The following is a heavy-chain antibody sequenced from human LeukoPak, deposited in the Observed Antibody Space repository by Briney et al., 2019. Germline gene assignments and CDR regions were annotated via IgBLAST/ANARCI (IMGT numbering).Heavy chain of an antibody. V-gene: IGHV3-48*03. Sequence: PGGSLRLSCAASGFTFSSYEMNWVRQAPGKGLEWISYIGSSGSTIYYADSVKGRFTISRDNAKNSLYLQMNSLRAEDTAVYYCARKRQEGFDYWGQGTLVTVS. CDR2: IGSSGSTI. J-gene: IGHJ4*02. CDR1: GFTFSSYE. CDR3: ARKRQEGFDY.